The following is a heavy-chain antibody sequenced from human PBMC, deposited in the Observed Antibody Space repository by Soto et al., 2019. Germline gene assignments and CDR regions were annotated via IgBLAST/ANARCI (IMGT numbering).Heavy chain of an antibody. D-gene: IGHD6-25*01. CDR2: IDYSGST. CDR3: ARVTPAAGTPY. Sequence: VQLQESGPGLVKPSQTLSLTCSVSGDSISSGGYYWSWIRQHPGKGLEWVGYIDYSGSTYYNSSLKSRLTISADMSKNPFSLKLRPVTAADTAVYYCARVTPAAGTPYWGQGTLVTVSS. V-gene: IGHV4-31*03. CDR1: GDSISSGGYY. J-gene: IGHJ4*02.